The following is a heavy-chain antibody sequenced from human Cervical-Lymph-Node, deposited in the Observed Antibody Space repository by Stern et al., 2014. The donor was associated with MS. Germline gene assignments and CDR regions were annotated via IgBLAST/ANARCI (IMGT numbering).Heavy chain of an antibody. CDR1: GFTFDDYA. CDR2: ITWNSCTI. Sequence: EVQLVETGGGLVQPGRSLRLSCAASGFTFDDYAMHWVRQAPGKGLEWGSGITWNSCTIGYADSVKGRFTISRDNAKNSLYLQMNSLRPEDTALYYCAKDMPTVKKSLDFYGMGVWGQGTTVTVSS. CDR3: AKDMPTVKKSLDFYGMGV. V-gene: IGHV3-9*01. D-gene: IGHD4-17*01. J-gene: IGHJ6*02.